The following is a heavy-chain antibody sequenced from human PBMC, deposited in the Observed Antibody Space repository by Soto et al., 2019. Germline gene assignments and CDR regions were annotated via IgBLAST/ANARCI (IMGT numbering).Heavy chain of an antibody. D-gene: IGHD3-3*01. CDR2: IYYSGST. Sequence: QVQLQESGPGLVKPSQTLSLTCTVSGGSISSGDYYWSWIRQPPGKGLEWIGYIYYSGSTYYNPSRKSRVTISVDPSKHQFTLKLSSVTAADTAVYYCARATPSPLFGYWGQGTLVTVSS. CDR1: GGSISSGDYY. J-gene: IGHJ4*02. CDR3: ARATPSPLFGY. V-gene: IGHV4-30-4*01.